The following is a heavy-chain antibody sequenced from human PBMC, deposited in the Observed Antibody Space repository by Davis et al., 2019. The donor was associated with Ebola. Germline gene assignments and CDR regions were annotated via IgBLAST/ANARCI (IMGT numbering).Heavy chain of an antibody. CDR1: GFTFSNAW. J-gene: IGHJ3*02. CDR3: ARGDYGDYGFAAFDI. D-gene: IGHD4-17*01. V-gene: IGHV3-21*01. Sequence: GESLKISCAASGFTFSNAWMNWVRQAPGKGLEWVSSISSSSSYIYYADSVKGRFTISRDNAKNSLYLQMNSLRAEDTAVYYCARGDYGDYGFAAFDIWGQGTMVTVSS. CDR2: ISSSSSYI.